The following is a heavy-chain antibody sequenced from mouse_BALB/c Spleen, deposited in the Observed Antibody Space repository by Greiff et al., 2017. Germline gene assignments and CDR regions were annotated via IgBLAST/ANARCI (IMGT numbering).Heavy chain of an antibody. V-gene: IGHV1-31*01. CDR1: GYSFTGYY. D-gene: IGHD4-1*01. CDR3: AREAGTGYFDY. Sequence: VQLQQSGPELVKPGASVKISCKASGYSFTGYYMHWVKQSHVKSLEWIGRINPYNGATSYNQNFKDKASLTVDKSSSTAYMELHSLTSEDSAVYYCAREAGTGYFDYWGQGTTLTVSS. CDR2: INPYNGAT. J-gene: IGHJ2*01.